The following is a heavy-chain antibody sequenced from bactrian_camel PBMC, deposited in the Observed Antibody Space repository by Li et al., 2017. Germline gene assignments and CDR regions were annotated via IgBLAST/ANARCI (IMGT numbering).Heavy chain of an antibody. V-gene: IGHV3S53*01. CDR1: GDASVSNC. CDR2: ITSDDEI. Sequence: HVQLMESGGNSVQPGGSLKLSCAASGDASVSNCMGWFRQAPGKEREAVASITSDDEIMYADSVKGRFTISLDNSKHTLYLQMNSLKPDDAGMYYCAADAQVVPGSSWFCLDHTLVTEYNYWGQVTQVTVS. J-gene: IGHJ4*01. D-gene: IGHD1*01. CDR3: AADAQVVPGSSWFCLDHTLVTEYNY.